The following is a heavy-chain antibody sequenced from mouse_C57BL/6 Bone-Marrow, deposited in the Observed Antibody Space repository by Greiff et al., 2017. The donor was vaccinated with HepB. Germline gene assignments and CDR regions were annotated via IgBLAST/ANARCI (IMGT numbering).Heavy chain of an antibody. CDR3: TRGKFTVYFDY. D-gene: IGHD1-1*01. V-gene: IGHV1-15*01. CDR1: GYTFTDYE. J-gene: IGHJ2*01. CDR2: IDPETGGT. Sequence: QVQLKESGAELVRPGASVTLSCKASGYTFTDYEMHWVKQTPVHGLEWIGAIDPETGGTAYNQKFKGKAILTADKSSSTAYMELRSLTSEDSAVYYCTRGKFTVYFDYWGQGTTLTVSS.